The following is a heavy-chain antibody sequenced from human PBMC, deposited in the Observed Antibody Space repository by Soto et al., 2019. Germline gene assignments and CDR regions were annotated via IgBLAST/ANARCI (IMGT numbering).Heavy chain of an antibody. CDR2: IIPIFGTA. V-gene: IGHV1-69*13. CDR3: ARTHIVVVTANLTYGMDV. CDR1: GGTFSSYA. Sequence: SVKVSCKASGGTFSSYAISWVRQAPGQGLEWMGGIIPIFGTANYAQKFQGRVTITADESTSTAYMELSSLRSEDTAVYYCARTHIVVVTANLTYGMDVWGQGTTVTVSS. J-gene: IGHJ6*02. D-gene: IGHD2-21*02.